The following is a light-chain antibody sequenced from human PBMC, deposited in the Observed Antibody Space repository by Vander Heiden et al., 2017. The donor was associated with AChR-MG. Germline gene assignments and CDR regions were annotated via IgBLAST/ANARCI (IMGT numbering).Light chain of an antibody. Sequence: DIQMTQSPTSLSASLGDSVTITCRATQSIDTYLNWYQQQPGKAPKLLFYAASGVQSGVPSRFSGSGSGTDFTLTINYLQPEDFATYFCQQSDRFPFTFGHGTKVEIK. V-gene: IGKV1-39*01. CDR2: AAS. CDR3: QQSDRFPFT. J-gene: IGKJ3*01. CDR1: QSIDTY.